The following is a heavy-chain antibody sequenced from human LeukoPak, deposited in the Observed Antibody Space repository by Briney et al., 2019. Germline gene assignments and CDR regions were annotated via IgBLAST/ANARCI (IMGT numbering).Heavy chain of an antibody. J-gene: IGHJ3*01. CDR1: GFTFRDAA. CDR2: ISSSENNA. D-gene: IGHD5-24*01. CDR3: AKDIQLST. Sequence: GGSLRLSCAVSGFTFRDAAMTWVRQAPGKGLEWVSLISSSENNAYYADSVKGRFTISRGNSKNTLSLQMNSLRVEDTAIYYCAKDIQLSTWGLGTMVTVSS. V-gene: IGHV3-23*01.